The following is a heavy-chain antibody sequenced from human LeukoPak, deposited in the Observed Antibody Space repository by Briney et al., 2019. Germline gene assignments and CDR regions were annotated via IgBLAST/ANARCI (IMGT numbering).Heavy chain of an antibody. D-gene: IGHD5-12*01. J-gene: IGHJ2*01. CDR1: GVSISGRC. Sequence: PSETLSLTCIVSGVSISGRCWSWIRQAPGKGLEWIGYIYYSGFTKYNPSLNSRVTISVDTSKNQFSLNLTPVTAADTALYNCARGNSGYDGYFDLWGRGTLVSVSS. CDR3: ARGNSGYDGYFDL. CDR2: IYYSGFT. V-gene: IGHV4-59*11.